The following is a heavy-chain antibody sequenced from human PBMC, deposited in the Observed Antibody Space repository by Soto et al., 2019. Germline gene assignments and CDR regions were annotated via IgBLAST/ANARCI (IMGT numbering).Heavy chain of an antibody. CDR2: INPSGGST. V-gene: IGHV1-46*01. CDR3: AREEDSGYVLGGSGDNWFDP. J-gene: IGHJ5*02. D-gene: IGHD5-12*01. Sequence: ASVKVSCKASGYTFTSYYMHWVRQAPGQGLEWMGIINPSGGSTSYAQKFQGRVTMTRGTSTSTVYMELSSLRSEDTAVYYCAREEDSGYVLGGSGDNWFDPWGQGTLVTVSS. CDR1: GYTFTSYY.